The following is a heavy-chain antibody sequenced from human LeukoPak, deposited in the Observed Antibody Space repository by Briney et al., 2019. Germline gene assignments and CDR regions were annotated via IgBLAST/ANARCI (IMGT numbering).Heavy chain of an antibody. Sequence: ASVKVSCKASGYTFTGYYMHWVRQAPGQGLEWMGWINPNSGGTNYAQKFQGRVTMTRDTSISTAYMELSRLRSDDTAVYYCARDAPGSAEMDVWGKGTTVTVSS. V-gene: IGHV1-2*02. CDR3: ARDAPGSAEMDV. CDR1: GYTFTGYY. J-gene: IGHJ6*04. D-gene: IGHD6-25*01. CDR2: INPNSGGT.